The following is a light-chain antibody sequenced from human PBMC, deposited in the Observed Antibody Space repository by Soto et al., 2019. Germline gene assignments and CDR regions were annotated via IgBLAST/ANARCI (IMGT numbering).Light chain of an antibody. Sequence: EIVMTQSPATLSVSPGERATLSCRASQSVSNTLAWYQQKPGQAPRLLMYGASIRATGIPARFSGGGSGTQCTLTISSLQSEDFAVYYCQQYDNWPYTFGQGTKLEIK. CDR1: QSVSNT. CDR2: GAS. CDR3: QQYDNWPYT. J-gene: IGKJ2*01. V-gene: IGKV3-15*01.